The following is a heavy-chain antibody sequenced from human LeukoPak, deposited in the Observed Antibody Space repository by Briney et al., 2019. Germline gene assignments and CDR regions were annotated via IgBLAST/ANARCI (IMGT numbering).Heavy chain of an antibody. Sequence: ASVKVSCKVSGYTLTELSMHWVRQAPGKGLEWMGGFDPEDGETIYAQKFQGRVTMTEDTSTDTAYMELRSLRSDDTAVYYCARAGTFLRYFDWLPYDYWGQGTLVTVSS. V-gene: IGHV1-24*01. CDR2: FDPEDGET. CDR3: ARAGTFLRYFDWLPYDY. J-gene: IGHJ4*02. CDR1: GYTLTELS. D-gene: IGHD3-9*01.